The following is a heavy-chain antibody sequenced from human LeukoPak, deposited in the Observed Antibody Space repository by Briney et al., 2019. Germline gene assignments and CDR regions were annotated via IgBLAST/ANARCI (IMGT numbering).Heavy chain of an antibody. CDR2: LSGSGYST. V-gene: IGHV3-23*01. Sequence: GGSLRLSCAVSGFTFSSHALSWVRQAPGKGLEWVSSLSGSGYSTYYADSVKGRFTISRDNSKNTVYLQMNSLRAEDTAVYYCAKDPYGTRYFDYWGQGTLVTVSS. CDR3: AKDPYGTRYFDY. D-gene: IGHD2-2*01. CDR1: GFTFSSHA. J-gene: IGHJ4*02.